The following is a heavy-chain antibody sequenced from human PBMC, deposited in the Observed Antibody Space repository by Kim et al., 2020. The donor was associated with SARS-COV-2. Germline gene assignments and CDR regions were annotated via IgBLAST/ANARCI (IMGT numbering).Heavy chain of an antibody. CDR3: ARATYSTSWYWFDS. D-gene: IGHD2-2*01. CDR1: GDSISSYY. J-gene: IGHJ5*01. V-gene: IGHV4-59*01. Sequence: SETLSLTCNVSGDSISSYYWSWIRQPPGKGLEWIGYIYYSGSTTYNPSLQSRVTISVDTSKNQFSLRLSSVTAADTAVYYCARATYSTSWYWFDSWGQGTLGTVSA. CDR2: IYYSGST.